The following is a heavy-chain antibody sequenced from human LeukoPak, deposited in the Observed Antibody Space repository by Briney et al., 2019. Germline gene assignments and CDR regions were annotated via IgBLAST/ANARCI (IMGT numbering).Heavy chain of an antibody. Sequence: KPSETLSLTCAVYGGSFSGYCWSWIRQPPGKGLEWIGEINHSGSTNYNPSLKSRVTISVDTSKNQFSLKLSSVTAADTAVYYCARNKILTGYYSYYYYYMDVWGKGTTVTISS. V-gene: IGHV4-34*01. CDR3: ARNKILTGYYSYYYYYMDV. D-gene: IGHD3-9*01. CDR2: INHSGST. CDR1: GGSFSGYC. J-gene: IGHJ6*03.